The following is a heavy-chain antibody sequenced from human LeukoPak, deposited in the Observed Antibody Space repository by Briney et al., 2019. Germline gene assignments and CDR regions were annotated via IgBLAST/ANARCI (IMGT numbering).Heavy chain of an antibody. CDR3: ARHKPDGSSWYPRNYYYMDV. D-gene: IGHD6-13*01. CDR2: IYYSGST. CDR1: GGSISSSSYY. V-gene: IGHV4-39*07. Sequence: SETLSLTCTVSGGSISSSSYYWGWIRQPPGKGLEWIGSIYYSGSTYYNPSLKSRVTISVDTSKNQFSLKLSSVTAADTAVYYCARHKPDGSSWYPRNYYYMDVWGKGTTVTISS. J-gene: IGHJ6*03.